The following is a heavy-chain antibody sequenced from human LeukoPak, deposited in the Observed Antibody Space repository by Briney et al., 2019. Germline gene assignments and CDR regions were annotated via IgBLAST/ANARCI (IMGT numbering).Heavy chain of an antibody. V-gene: IGHV1-2*02. CDR3: ARGVGRVVVTEPPFDY. CDR2: INPNSGGT. CDR1: GYRFIGYY. D-gene: IGHD2-21*02. J-gene: IGHJ4*02. Sequence: ASGKVSCKASGYRFIGYYMHWVRQAPGQGREWMGWINPNSGGTKHGQKFQGRVTMTRDTSISTAYMELSRLRSDDTAVYYCARGVGRVVVTEPPFDYWGQGTLVTVSS.